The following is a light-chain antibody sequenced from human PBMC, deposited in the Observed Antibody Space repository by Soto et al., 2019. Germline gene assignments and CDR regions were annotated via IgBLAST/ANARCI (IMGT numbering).Light chain of an antibody. Sequence: EIVLTQSPGTLSLSPGERATLSCRASQSVSANFVARYQQKPGQPPRLFIYAASGRAAGIPDRFSGSGSGTDFTLTISRLEPEDFAVYYCQQYGSSPYTFAQGTKLEI. CDR3: QQYGSSPYT. J-gene: IGKJ2*01. V-gene: IGKV3-20*01. CDR2: AAS. CDR1: QSVSANF.